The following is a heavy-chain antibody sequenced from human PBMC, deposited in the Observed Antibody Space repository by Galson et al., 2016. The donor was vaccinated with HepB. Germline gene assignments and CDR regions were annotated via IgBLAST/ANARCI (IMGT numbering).Heavy chain of an antibody. CDR1: GYGFSGYY. CDR3: AGDGATVGTSPDY. V-gene: IGHV1-2*02. Sequence: SVKVSCKASGYGFSGYYMNWVRQAPGQGLEWMGCIFPRSGATNYAQKFQGRVTMTADTSVSTVYMELSSLRSDDTAVYYCAGDGATVGTSPDYWGQGTLVTGSS. CDR2: IFPRSGAT. J-gene: IGHJ4*02. D-gene: IGHD4-23*01.